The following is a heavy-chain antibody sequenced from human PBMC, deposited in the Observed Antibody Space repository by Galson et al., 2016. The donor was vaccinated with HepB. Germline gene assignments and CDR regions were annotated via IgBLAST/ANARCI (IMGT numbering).Heavy chain of an antibody. CDR1: GGTFSSFA. V-gene: IGHV1-69*13. Sequence: SVKVSCKASGGTFSSFAVSWVRQAPGQGLEWMGGIIPMFGATKDAQKFQDRVTITADESTSTAYMELSSLRFEDTAVYYCAGRNDILSGYFDNYYYYGMDVWGQGTTVTVSS. CDR3: AGRNDILSGYFDNYYYYGMDV. D-gene: IGHD3-9*01. J-gene: IGHJ6*02. CDR2: IIPMFGAT.